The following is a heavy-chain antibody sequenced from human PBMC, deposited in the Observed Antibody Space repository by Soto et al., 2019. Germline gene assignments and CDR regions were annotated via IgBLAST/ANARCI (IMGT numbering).Heavy chain of an antibody. D-gene: IGHD6-19*01. Sequence: CGPTLVNPTQTLTLTCIFSGFSLRTSGGGVGGIRQPPGKALEWLGFIYWNDDKRYSPSLKSRLTITKDTSKNQVVLTMTNMDPVDTATYYCAKSGSSGWYGWFDPWGQGTLVTVS. CDR1: GFSLRTSGGG. V-gene: IGHV2-5*01. J-gene: IGHJ5*02. CDR2: IYWNDDK. CDR3: AKSGSSGWYGWFDP.